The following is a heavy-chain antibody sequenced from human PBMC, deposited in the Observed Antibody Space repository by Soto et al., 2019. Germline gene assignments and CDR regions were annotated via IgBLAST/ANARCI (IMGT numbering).Heavy chain of an antibody. CDR2: IIPIFGST. CDR3: ARGDNWNYNWFDP. D-gene: IGHD1-7*01. J-gene: IGHJ5*02. CDR1: GGAFSRYA. V-gene: IGHV1-69*06. Sequence: SVKVSCKASGGAFSRYAISWVRQAPGQGLEWMGGIIPIFGSTNYAQKFQGRVTITAEKSTSTAYMELSSLRSEDTAVYYCARGDNWNYNWFDPWGQGTLVTVSS.